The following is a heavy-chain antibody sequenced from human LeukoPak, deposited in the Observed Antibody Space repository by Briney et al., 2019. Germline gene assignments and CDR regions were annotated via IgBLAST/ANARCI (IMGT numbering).Heavy chain of an antibody. CDR2: IRYDGDNK. V-gene: IGHV3-30*02. CDR1: GFSFSSFG. CDR3: AKDTGDYYDTSGNYYAGWFDP. J-gene: IGHJ5*02. D-gene: IGHD3-22*01. Sequence: GGSLRLSCEASGFSFSSFGLHWVRQAPGKGLEWVAFIRYDGDNKYFADSVKGRFSISRDNSKNTVYLQMNSLRPEDTAVYHCAKDTGDYYDTSGNYYAGWFDPWGQGTLVTVSS.